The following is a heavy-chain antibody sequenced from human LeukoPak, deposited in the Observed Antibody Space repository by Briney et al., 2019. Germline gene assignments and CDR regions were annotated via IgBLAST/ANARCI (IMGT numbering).Heavy chain of an antibody. V-gene: IGHV4-59*01. CDR1: GGSISSYY. Sequence: SETLSLTCTVSGGSISSYYWSWIRQPPGKGLEWIGYIYYSGSTNYNPSLKSRVTISVDTSKNQFSPKLSSVTAADTAVYYCARTSAAGALGTFDIWGQGTMVTVSS. CDR3: ARTSAAGALGTFDI. J-gene: IGHJ3*02. D-gene: IGHD6-13*01. CDR2: IYYSGST.